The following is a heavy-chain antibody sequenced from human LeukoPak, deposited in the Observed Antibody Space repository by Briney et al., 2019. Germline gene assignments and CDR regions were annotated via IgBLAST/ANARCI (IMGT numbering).Heavy chain of an antibody. Sequence: GGSLRLSCAASGFTFNNYGMHWVRQAPGKGLEWVALIWYDGTNKYYGDSVKGRFTISRDNSKNTLYLQMNSLRAEDTAVYYCARAGPWALDIWGQGTMVTVSS. CDR1: GFTFNNYG. CDR3: ARAGPWALDI. CDR2: IWYDGTNK. J-gene: IGHJ3*02. V-gene: IGHV3-33*01.